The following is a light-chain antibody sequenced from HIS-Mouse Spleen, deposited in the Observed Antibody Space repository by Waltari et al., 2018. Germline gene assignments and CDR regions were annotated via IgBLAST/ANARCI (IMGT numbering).Light chain of an antibody. CDR1: QSVLYSSNNKNY. V-gene: IGKV4-1*01. Sequence: DNVMTQSPDSLAVSLGERATINCKSSQSVLYSSNNKNYLAWYQQKPGQPTKLLIYWASTRESGVPDRFSGSGSGTDFTLTISSLQAEDVAVYYCQQYYSTPPTFGQGTKVEIK. CDR3: QQYYSTPPT. CDR2: WAS. J-gene: IGKJ1*01.